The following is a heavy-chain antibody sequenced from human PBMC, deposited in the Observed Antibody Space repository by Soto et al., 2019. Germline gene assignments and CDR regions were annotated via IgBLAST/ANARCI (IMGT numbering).Heavy chain of an antibody. D-gene: IGHD5-12*01. V-gene: IGHV3-30-3*01. CDR1: GFTFSVFA. CDR3: ARDPDEDQLNPGGSFVN. J-gene: IGHJ4*02. CDR2: ISYKGNNK. Sequence: PGGSLRLSCAASGFTFSVFAMHWVRQSPGKGLEWVAFISYKGNNKYYAESVKGRFTISRDNSENTLYLQMSSLRGDDTAVYYCARDPDEDQLNPGGSFVNWGQGTLVTVSS.